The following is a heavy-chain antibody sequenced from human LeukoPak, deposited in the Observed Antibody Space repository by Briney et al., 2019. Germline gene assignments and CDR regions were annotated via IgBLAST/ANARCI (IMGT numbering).Heavy chain of an antibody. J-gene: IGHJ4*02. V-gene: IGHV1-3*01. D-gene: IGHD3-22*01. CDR1: GYTFTNYA. CDR2: INAGNGNT. CDR3: ARGSPYYYDISGYYYS. Sequence: GASVKVSCKASGYTFTNYAMHWVRQAPGQRLEWMGWINAGNGNTKYSQKFQGRVTITRDTSASTAYMELSSLRSEDTAVYYCARGSPYYYDISGYYYSWGQGTLVTVSS.